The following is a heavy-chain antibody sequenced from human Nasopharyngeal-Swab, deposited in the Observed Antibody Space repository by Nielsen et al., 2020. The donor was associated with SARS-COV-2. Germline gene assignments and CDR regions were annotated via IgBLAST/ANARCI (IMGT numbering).Heavy chain of an antibody. J-gene: IGHJ6*02. D-gene: IGHD2-15*01. CDR3: ARDLHCSGGSCYSYGMDV. Sequence: GGSLRLSCAASGFTFSSYSMNWVRQAPGKGLEWVSSISSSSSYIYYADSVKGRFTISRDNAKNSLYLQMNSLRAEDTAVYYCARDLHCSGGSCYSYGMDVWGQGTTATVSS. CDR2: ISSSSSYI. V-gene: IGHV3-21*01. CDR1: GFTFSSYS.